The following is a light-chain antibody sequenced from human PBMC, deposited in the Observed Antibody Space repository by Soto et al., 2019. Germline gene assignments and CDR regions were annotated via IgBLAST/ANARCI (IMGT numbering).Light chain of an antibody. CDR1: GRDIGAYDY. J-gene: IGLJ1*01. CDR3: SSYTTSYFYV. V-gene: IGLV2-14*01. Sequence: QSALTQPASVSGSPGQSITISCTGSGRDIGAYDYVSWYQQHPGKAPKLLIYGVKNRPSWGSYRFSASKSAFTASLTISGLQAEDEAHYYCSSYTTSYFYVFGPGTKLTVL. CDR2: GVK.